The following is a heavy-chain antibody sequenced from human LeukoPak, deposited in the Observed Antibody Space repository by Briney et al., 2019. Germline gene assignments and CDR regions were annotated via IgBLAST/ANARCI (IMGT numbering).Heavy chain of an antibody. CDR2: ISGSGGST. V-gene: IGHV3-23*01. Sequence: GGSLRLSCAASGFTFTIYAMTWVRQAPGKGLEWVSAISGSGGSTYYADSVKGRFTISRDNYKNTLYLQMSSLRAEDTAVYYCAKEDLYGSVKWFDPWGQGTLVTVSS. D-gene: IGHD3-10*01. CDR3: AKEDLYGSVKWFDP. J-gene: IGHJ5*02. CDR1: GFTFTIYA.